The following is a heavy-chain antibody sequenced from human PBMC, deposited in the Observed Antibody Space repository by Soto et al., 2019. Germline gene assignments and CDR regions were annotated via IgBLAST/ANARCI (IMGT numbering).Heavy chain of an antibody. CDR2: VSGSGDTT. CDR1: GFTITDFP. V-gene: IGHV3-23*01. D-gene: IGHD3-16*02. Sequence: EVQLLESGGGLVQAGGSLRLSCAASGFTITDFPMSWVRQAPGKGLEWVSLVSGSGDTTSYADSVKGRFTISRDSSKNTLNLQMNSLSAKDTAVYYCAKAWAYRDPPFDYWGQGTLVTVSS. J-gene: IGHJ4*02. CDR3: AKAWAYRDPPFDY.